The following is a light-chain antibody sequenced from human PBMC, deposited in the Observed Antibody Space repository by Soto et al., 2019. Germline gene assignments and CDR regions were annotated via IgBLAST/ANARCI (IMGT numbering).Light chain of an antibody. CDR2: GAS. CDR1: QSVSSSY. Sequence: IVVTQSPGTLALSPGERATLSCSASQSVSSSYLAWYQQKPGQAPRLLIYGASSRATGIPDRFSGSGSGTDFTLTISRLEPEDFAVYYCQQYGSSPPITFGQGTRLEI. V-gene: IGKV3-20*01. J-gene: IGKJ5*01. CDR3: QQYGSSPPIT.